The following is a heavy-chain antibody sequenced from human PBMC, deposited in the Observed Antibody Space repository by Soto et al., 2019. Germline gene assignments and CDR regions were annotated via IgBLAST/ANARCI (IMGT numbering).Heavy chain of an antibody. CDR2: ISSSSIYI. V-gene: IGHV3-21*01. J-gene: IGHJ2*01. CDR1: GFTFRSYS. Sequence: GGSLRLSCAASGFTFRSYSMNWVRQAPGKGLEWVSSISSSSIYIYYADSVKGRFTISRDNAKNSLYLQMNSLRAEDTAVYYCAREDYGDLNWYFDLWGRGTLVTVSS. D-gene: IGHD4-17*01. CDR3: AREDYGDLNWYFDL.